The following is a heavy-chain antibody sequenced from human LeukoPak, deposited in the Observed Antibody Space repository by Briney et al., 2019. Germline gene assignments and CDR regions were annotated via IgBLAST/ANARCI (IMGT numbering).Heavy chain of an antibody. J-gene: IGHJ4*02. CDR2: IKQDGSEK. Sequence: PGGSLRLSCAASGFTFSSYWMNWVRQAPGKGLEWVANIKQDGSEKYYVDSVKGRFTISRDNAKNSLYLQMNSLRAEDTAVYYCAREVRSSSGWYRWGFDYWGQGTLVTVSS. D-gene: IGHD6-19*01. V-gene: IGHV3-7*01. CDR1: GFTFSSYW. CDR3: AREVRSSSGWYRWGFDY.